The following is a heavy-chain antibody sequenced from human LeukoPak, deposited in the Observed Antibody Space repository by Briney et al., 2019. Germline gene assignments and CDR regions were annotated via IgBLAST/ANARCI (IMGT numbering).Heavy chain of an antibody. V-gene: IGHV1-8*01. CDR1: GYTFTDYD. CDR3: ATSLSFHGMDV. CDR2: MNPKSGKT. J-gene: IGHJ6*02. Sequence: ASVKVSCKASGYTFTDYDINWVRQAPGQGLEWMGWMNPKSGKTDFAHKFQGRGTMTRNSSSDTAYMELGGLRYEDTALYFCATSLSFHGMDVWGRGTTVIVSS.